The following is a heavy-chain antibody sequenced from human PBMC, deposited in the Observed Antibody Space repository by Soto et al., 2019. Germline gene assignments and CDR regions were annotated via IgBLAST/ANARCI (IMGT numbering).Heavy chain of an antibody. Sequence: EEQILESGGGLVHPGGSLSLSCAASGFLISANAMSWVRQAPGGGLEWVSTISGSAGVAFYADSVRGRFIISRDISKNTIYLQLSTLRADDMARYYCVKSSVWTWFDPWGQGTLVTVSS. CDR3: VKSSVWTWFDP. J-gene: IGHJ5*02. CDR2: ISGSAGVA. V-gene: IGHV3-23*01. CDR1: GFLISANA. D-gene: IGHD2-21*01.